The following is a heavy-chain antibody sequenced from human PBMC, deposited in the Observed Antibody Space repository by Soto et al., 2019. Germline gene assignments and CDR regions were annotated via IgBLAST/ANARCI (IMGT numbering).Heavy chain of an antibody. J-gene: IGHJ6*01. CDR3: ARDRPDSAYDYHDCYGMEV. Sequence: GGSLRLSCAASVFTFSSYWMSLVRQAPGKGLECVSNIKQDGSEKYYVDSVKGRFTISRDNAKNSLYLQMNSLRAEDTAVYYCARDRPDSAYDYHDCYGMEVWGQGTTVTVSS. D-gene: IGHD5-12*01. V-gene: IGHV3-7*01. CDR2: IKQDGSEK. CDR1: VFTFSSYW.